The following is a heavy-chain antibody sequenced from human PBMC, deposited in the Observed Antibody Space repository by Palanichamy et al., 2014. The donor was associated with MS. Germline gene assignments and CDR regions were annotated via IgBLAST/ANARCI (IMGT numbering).Heavy chain of an antibody. Sequence: QVQLVQSGAEVKEPGASVKVSCKASGYIFRNYDIIWVRQATGQGLEWMGWMNPNSGNTGYAQKFRGRVTMTGDTSITTAYMELSGLKSEDTAVYYCARAVRDQLLSDYRGQGAQVTVSS. V-gene: IGHV1-8*02. CDR2: MNPNSGNT. J-gene: IGHJ4*02. CDR3: ARAVRDQLLSDY. CDR1: GYIFRNYD. D-gene: IGHD2-2*01.